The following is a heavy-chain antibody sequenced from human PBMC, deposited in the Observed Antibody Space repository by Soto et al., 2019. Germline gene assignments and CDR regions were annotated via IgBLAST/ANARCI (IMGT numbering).Heavy chain of an antibody. V-gene: IGHV4-59*01. Sequence: QVQLQESGPGLVKPSETLSLTCTVSGGSISNYYWIWIRQPPGKGLEWIGFIYYTGSTYYNPSLNSRVTISVDTSKNQFSLKLSSVTAADTAVYYGARVSNDYSGNGAFDFWGQGPLVTVSS. J-gene: IGHJ4*02. D-gene: IGHD4-4*01. CDR3: ARVSNDYSGNGAFDF. CDR1: GGSISNYY. CDR2: IYYTGST.